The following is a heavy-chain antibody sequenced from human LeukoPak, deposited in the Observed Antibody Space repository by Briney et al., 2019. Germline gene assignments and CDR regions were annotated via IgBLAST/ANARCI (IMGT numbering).Heavy chain of an antibody. Sequence: GGSLRLSCAASEFIFSGYAMGWVRQAPGKGLEWVSTIDKTTYPTFYADSAKGRFTISRDNSKNTLYLQMNSLRTEDTAVYFCAKFEGATIPGWFNDYWGQGILVTVSS. CDR1: EFIFSGYA. V-gene: IGHV3-23*05. CDR3: AKFEGATIPGWFNDY. D-gene: IGHD6-19*01. CDR2: IDKTTYPT. J-gene: IGHJ4*02.